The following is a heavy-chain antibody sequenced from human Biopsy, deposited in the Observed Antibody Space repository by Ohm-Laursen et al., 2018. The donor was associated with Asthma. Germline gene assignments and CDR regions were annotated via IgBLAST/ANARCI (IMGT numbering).Heavy chain of an antibody. Sequence: TQTLTLTCTFSGFSFSTYGVGVGWIRQSPGKALEWLALINWNDNKRYSPSLKSRLTITKDTSKNLVVLTMTNMDPVDTATYYCAHRRHGPSVEYYYDCSGYSPFDYWGQGTLVPVSS. CDR2: INWNDNK. J-gene: IGHJ4*02. D-gene: IGHD3-22*01. CDR1: GFSFSTYGVG. V-gene: IGHV2-5*01. CDR3: AHRRHGPSVEYYYDCSGYSPFDY.